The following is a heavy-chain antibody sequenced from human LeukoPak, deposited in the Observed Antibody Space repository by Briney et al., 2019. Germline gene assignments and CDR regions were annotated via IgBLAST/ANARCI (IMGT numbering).Heavy chain of an antibody. D-gene: IGHD6-19*01. CDR2: IYSGGRT. CDR1: GFTVSRNF. CDR3: AKPIAVARPFDY. Sequence: GGSLRLSCAASGFTVSRNFMSWVRRAPGKGLEWVSVIYSGGRTYYADSVKGRFTISRDNSKNTLYLQMNRLRAEDTAVYYCAKPIAVARPFDYWGQGTLVTVSS. V-gene: IGHV3-66*04. J-gene: IGHJ4*02.